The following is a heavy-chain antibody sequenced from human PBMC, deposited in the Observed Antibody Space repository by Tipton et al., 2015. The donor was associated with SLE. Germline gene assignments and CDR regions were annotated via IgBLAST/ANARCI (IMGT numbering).Heavy chain of an antibody. CDR3: AKVGPTVTTGLDF. CDR2: LSVNTITT. J-gene: IGHJ4*02. D-gene: IGHD4-17*01. Sequence: SLRLSCAASGFSFSTYAMTWVRPAPGKGLEWVSTLSVNTITTYYADSVRGRFTMSRDNSKNTLFLQMASLRAEDTAIYYCAKVGPTVTTGLDFWGQGTLVTVSS. CDR1: GFSFSTYA. V-gene: IGHV3-23*01.